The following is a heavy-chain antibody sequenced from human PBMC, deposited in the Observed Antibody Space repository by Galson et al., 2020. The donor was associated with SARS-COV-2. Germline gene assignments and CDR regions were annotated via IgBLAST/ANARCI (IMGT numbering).Heavy chain of an antibody. D-gene: IGHD2-15*01. CDR3: ARDRSDCSGGSCYYFDY. V-gene: IGHV1-46*01. Sequence: ASVKVSCNASGYTFTSYYMHWLRQAPGQGLEWMGIINPSGGSTSYAQKFQGRVTMTRDTSTSTVYMELSSLRSEDTAVYYCARDRSDCSGGSCYYFDYWGQGALVTVSS. CDR1: GYTFTSYY. J-gene: IGHJ4*02. CDR2: INPSGGST.